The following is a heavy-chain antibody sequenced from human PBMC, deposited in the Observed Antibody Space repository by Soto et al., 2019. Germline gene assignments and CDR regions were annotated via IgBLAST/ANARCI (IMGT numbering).Heavy chain of an antibody. CDR1: GGTFSSYG. CDR3: ARDAGRSSNRWRVRLVADGDYYRMDV. CDR2: IIPIFDTA. V-gene: IGHV1-69*06. J-gene: IGHJ6*02. Sequence: QVQLVQSGAEVKKPGSSVKVSCKASGGTFSSYGISWVRQAPGQGLEWMGGIIPIFDTAKYAQKFQGRVTITADKSTSTAYMEVRSLRSEDTAVYYCARDAGRSSNRWRVRLVADGDYYRMDVWGQGTTVTV. D-gene: IGHD2-2*01.